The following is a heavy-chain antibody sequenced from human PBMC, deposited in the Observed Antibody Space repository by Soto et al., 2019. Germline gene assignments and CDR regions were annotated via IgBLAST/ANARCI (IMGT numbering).Heavy chain of an antibody. Sequence: GGALKISCKGSGYSVTSYWIGWVRQMPGKSLEWMGIIYPGDSDTRYSPSFQGQVTISADKSISTAYLQWSSLKASDTAMYYCARLHISGWYSYYYYVMDVWGQGTTVTVSS. CDR3: ARLHISGWYSYYYYVMDV. J-gene: IGHJ6*02. V-gene: IGHV5-51*01. D-gene: IGHD6-19*01. CDR2: IYPGDSDT. CDR1: GYSVTSYW.